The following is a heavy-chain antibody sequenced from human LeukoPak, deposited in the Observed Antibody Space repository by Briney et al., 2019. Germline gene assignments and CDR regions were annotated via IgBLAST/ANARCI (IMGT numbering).Heavy chain of an antibody. J-gene: IGHJ3*02. V-gene: IGHV1-3*01. CDR3: ARSDGDYSAFDI. D-gene: IGHD4-17*01. CDR2: INAGNGNT. CDR1: GYTFTSYA. Sequence: ASVKVSCKASGYTFTSYAMHWVRQAPGQRLEWMGWINAGNGNTKYSQKFQGRVTITRDTSASTAYMELSSLRSEDTAVYYCARSDGDYSAFDIWGQGTMVTVSS.